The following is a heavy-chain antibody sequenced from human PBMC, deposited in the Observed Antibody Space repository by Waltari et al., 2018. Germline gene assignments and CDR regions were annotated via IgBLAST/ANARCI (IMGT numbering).Heavy chain of an antibody. V-gene: IGHV3-48*01. CDR1: GFTFRSYS. CDR3: ARDSSWAFDF. CDR2: ISGSGSPI. D-gene: IGHD7-27*01. J-gene: IGHJ4*02. Sequence: QLVESGGDLVQPGGSLRLSCAASGFTFRSYSMNWVRQAPGKGLEWLSYISGSGSPIDYADSVRGRFTISRDNARNSLYLQMNSLRADDTAVYYCARDSSWAFDFWGQGTLVTVSS.